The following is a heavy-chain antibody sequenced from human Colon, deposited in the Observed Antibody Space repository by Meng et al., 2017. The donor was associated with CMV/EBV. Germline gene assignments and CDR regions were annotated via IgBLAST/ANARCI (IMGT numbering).Heavy chain of an antibody. CDR1: GFTFSSHY. Sequence: QVQLVQSGAEVXXXXXXVKVSXXASGFTFSSHYMHWVRQAPGQGLEWIGVINPSGDNIKYAQKLQGRVTLTRDTSTSTVYMELSSLRSEDTAVYYCARDNSVEDLSWWFESWGQGTLVTVSS. CDR2: INPSGDNI. J-gene: IGHJ5*01. D-gene: IGHD5/OR15-5a*01. V-gene: IGHV1-46*01. CDR3: ARDNSVEDLSWWFES.